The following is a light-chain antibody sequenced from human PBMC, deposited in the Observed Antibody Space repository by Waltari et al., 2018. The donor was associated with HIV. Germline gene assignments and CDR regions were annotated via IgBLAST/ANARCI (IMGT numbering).Light chain of an antibody. CDR1: GPNLGGHE. CDR3: GTWDSSLSAV. J-gene: IGLJ3*02. V-gene: IGLV1-51*01. CDR2: DNN. Sequence: QSVLTQPPSVSAAPGQTVTISCSGRGPNLGGHEVSWYQQPPGTAPKLLIYDNNKRSSGIPDRFSGSKSGTSATLGITGLQTGDEADYYCGTWDSSLSAVFGGGTKVTV.